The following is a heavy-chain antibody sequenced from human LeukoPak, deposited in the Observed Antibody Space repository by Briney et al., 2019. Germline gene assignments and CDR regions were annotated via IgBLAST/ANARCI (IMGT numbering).Heavy chain of an antibody. V-gene: IGHV4-4*08. CDR2: IYTSGST. CDR1: GGSISNYY. CDR3: ARAGPTIAVAGIYYYYYYMDV. D-gene: IGHD6-19*01. Sequence: SETLSLTCTVSGGSISNYYWSWIRQPPGKGLEWIGRIYTSGSTNYNPSLKSRVTISVDTSKNQFSLKLSSVTAADTAVYYCARAGPTIAVAGIYYYYYYMDVWGKRTTVTVSS. J-gene: IGHJ6*03.